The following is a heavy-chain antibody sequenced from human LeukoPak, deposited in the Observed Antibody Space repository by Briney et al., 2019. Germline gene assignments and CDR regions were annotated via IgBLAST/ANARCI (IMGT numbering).Heavy chain of an antibody. Sequence: GASVKVSCKASGYTFTGYYMHWVRQAPGQGLEWMGWINPNSGGTNYAQKFQGRVTMTRDTSIRTAYMELSRLRSDDTAVYYCARTLYYDFWMFDYWGQGTLVTVSS. D-gene: IGHD3-3*01. V-gene: IGHV1-2*02. J-gene: IGHJ4*02. CDR3: ARTLYYDFWMFDY. CDR2: INPNSGGT. CDR1: GYTFTGYY.